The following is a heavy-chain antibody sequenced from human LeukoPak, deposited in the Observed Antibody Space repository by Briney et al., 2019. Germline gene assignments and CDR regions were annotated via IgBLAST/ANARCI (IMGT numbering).Heavy chain of an antibody. Sequence: SETLSLTCTVSGGSISSYYWSWIRQPAGKGLEWIGRIYTSGSTNYNPSLKSRVTMSVDTSKNQFSLKLSSVTAADTAVYYCARDSPVRGVIIYWGQRTLVTVSS. V-gene: IGHV4-4*07. CDR1: GGSISSYY. CDR2: IYTSGST. D-gene: IGHD3-10*01. CDR3: ARDSPVRGVIIY. J-gene: IGHJ4*02.